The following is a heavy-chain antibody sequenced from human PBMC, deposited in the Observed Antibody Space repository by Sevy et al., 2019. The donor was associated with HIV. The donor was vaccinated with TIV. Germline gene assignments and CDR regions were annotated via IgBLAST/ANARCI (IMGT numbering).Heavy chain of an antibody. CDR3: ARHRSGGYYDDAFDL. D-gene: IGHD3-22*01. Sequence: GESLKISCKGSGYSFTSQWIGWVRQMPGKGLEWMGIIYPDESDIRYSPSFQGQVTISADKSIGTAYLQWSSLKASDTAMYYCARHRSGGYYDDAFDLWGQGTMVTVSS. J-gene: IGHJ3*01. CDR2: IYPDESDI. V-gene: IGHV5-51*01. CDR1: GYSFTSQW.